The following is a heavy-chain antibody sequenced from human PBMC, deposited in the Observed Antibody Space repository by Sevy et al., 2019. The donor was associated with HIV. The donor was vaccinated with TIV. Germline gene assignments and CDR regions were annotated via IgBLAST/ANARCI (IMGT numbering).Heavy chain of an antibody. V-gene: IGHV3-73*01. D-gene: IGHD3-22*01. Sequence: GGSLRLSCAASGFTFRGSAMHWVRQASGKGLEWVGRIRSKANSYATAYAASVKGRFTISRDDSKNTAYLQMNSLKTEDTAVYYCTRRGFITSYYYYMDVWGKGTTVTVSS. CDR2: IRSKANSYAT. CDR3: TRRGFITSYYYYMDV. J-gene: IGHJ6*03. CDR1: GFTFRGSA.